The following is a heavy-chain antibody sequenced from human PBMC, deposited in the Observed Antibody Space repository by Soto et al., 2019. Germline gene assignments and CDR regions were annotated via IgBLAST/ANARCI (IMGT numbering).Heavy chain of an antibody. V-gene: IGHV4-59*01. CDR3: ARVKGGRQQLVDHWFDP. D-gene: IGHD6-13*01. CDR1: GGSISSYY. J-gene: IGHJ5*02. CDR2: IYYSGST. Sequence: SETLSLTCTVAGGSISSYYWSWIRQPPGRGLEWIGYIYYSGSTNYNPSLKSRVTISVDTSKDQFSLKLSSVTAADTAVYYCARVKGGRQQLVDHWFDPWGQGTLVTVSS.